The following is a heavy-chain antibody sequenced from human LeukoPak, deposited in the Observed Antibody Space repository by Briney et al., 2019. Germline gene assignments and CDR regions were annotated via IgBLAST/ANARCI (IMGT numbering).Heavy chain of an antibody. Sequence: RPGGSLRLSCAASEFTFNDYGMSWVRQAPGKGLEWVSAIGGSGGSTYYADSVKGRFTISRDNAKNSLYLQMNSLRAEDTAVYYCVTNFDPDVDWGQGTLVTVSS. CDR2: IGGSGGST. D-gene: IGHD3-9*01. V-gene: IGHV3-23*01. CDR3: VTNFDPDVD. CDR1: EFTFNDYG. J-gene: IGHJ4*02.